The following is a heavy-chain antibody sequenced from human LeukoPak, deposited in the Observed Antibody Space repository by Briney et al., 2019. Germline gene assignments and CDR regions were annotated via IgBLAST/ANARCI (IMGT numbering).Heavy chain of an antibody. CDR2: INPNSGGT. J-gene: IGHJ3*02. CDR1: GYTFTGYY. CDR3: ARARLLGPTGVAAFDI. Sequence: ASVKVSCKTSGYTFTGYYMHWVRQAPGQGLEWMGWINPNSGGTNYAQKFQGRVTMTRDTSISTAYMELSRLRSEDTAVYYCARARLLGPTGVAAFDIWGQGTMVTVSS. V-gene: IGHV1-2*02. D-gene: IGHD2-8*02.